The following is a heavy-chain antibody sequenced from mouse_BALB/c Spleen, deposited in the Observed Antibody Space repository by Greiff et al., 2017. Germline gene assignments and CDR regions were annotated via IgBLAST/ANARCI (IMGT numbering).Heavy chain of an antibody. CDR1: GFNIKDYY. J-gene: IGHJ2*01. CDR2: IDPENGNT. Sequence: EVQLQQSGAELVRPGALVKLSCKASGFNIKDYYMHWVKQRPEQGLEWIGWIDPENGNTIYDPKFQGKASITADTSSNTAYLQLSSLTSEDTAVYYCALLTTVRVCYFDYWGQGTTLTVSS. D-gene: IGHD1-1*01. V-gene: IGHV14-1*02. CDR3: ALLTTVRVCYFDY.